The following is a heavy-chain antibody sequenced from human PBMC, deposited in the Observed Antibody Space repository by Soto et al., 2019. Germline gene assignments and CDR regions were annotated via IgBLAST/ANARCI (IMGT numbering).Heavy chain of an antibody. CDR2: ISAYNGNS. V-gene: IGHV1-18*01. J-gene: IGHJ4*02. CDR3: ARGGKYSSRWYRHY. CDR1: GYTFTSYG. D-gene: IGHD6-13*01. Sequence: QVRLVQSGAEVKKPGASVKVSCKASGYTFTSYGISWVRQAPGQGLEWMGWISAYNGNSNYAQKLPGRVPMATVTSPNTAYIEPRSPRADDTAVYYCARGGKYSSRWYRHYGGQGILFTFSS.